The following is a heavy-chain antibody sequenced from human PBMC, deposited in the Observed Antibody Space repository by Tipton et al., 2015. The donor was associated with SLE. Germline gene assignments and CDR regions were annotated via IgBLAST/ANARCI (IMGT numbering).Heavy chain of an antibody. D-gene: IGHD3-22*01. CDR3: ARGSNYYDSRGFYYYFDY. V-gene: IGHV4-34*01. CDR1: GESFSGYY. J-gene: IGHJ4*02. CDR2: ITHSGNI. Sequence: LRLSCAVYGESFSGYYWTWIRQSPGKGLEWIGEITHSGNINYNPSLKSRVTMSVDTSKNQFSLNLTSVTAADTAVYYCARGSNYYDSRGFYYYFDYWGQGTLVTASS.